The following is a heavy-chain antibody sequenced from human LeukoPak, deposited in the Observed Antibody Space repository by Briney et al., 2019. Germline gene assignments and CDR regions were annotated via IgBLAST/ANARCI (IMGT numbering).Heavy chain of an antibody. Sequence: GGSLRLSCAASGFSFSSDGMRWVRQAPGKGLEWVAVIWYDGSNKYYADSVKGRFTISRDNSKNTLYLQMNSLRAEDTAVYYCARGQLADCSSTSCYPGGEEYYYYGMDVWGQGTTVTVSS. CDR2: IWYDGSNK. D-gene: IGHD2-2*01. CDR1: GFSFSSDG. V-gene: IGHV3-33*01. J-gene: IGHJ6*02. CDR3: ARGQLADCSSTSCYPGGEEYYYYGMDV.